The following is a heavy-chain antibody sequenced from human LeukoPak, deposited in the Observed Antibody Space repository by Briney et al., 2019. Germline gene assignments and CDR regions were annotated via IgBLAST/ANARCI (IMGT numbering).Heavy chain of an antibody. D-gene: IGHD3-22*01. CDR2: IYYSGST. Sequence: KPSETLSLTCTVSGYSISSGYYWGWIRQPPGKGLEWIGSIYYSGSTYYNPSLKSRVTISVDTSKNQFSLKLSSVTAADTAVYCCARLRPYYYDSSGYSYPYYFDYWGQGTLVTVSS. J-gene: IGHJ4*02. CDR1: GYSISSGYY. CDR3: ARLRPYYYDSSGYSYPYYFDY. V-gene: IGHV4-38-2*02.